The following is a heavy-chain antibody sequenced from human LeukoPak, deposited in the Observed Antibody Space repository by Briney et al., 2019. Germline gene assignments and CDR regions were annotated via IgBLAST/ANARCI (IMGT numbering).Heavy chain of an antibody. Sequence: SETLSLTCAVSGGSFSGYYWSWIRQPPGKGLEWIGEINHSGSTNYNPSLKSRVTISVDTSKNQFSLKLSSVTAADTAVYYCARAPWASYNFDYWGQGTLVTVSS. CDR2: INHSGST. J-gene: IGHJ4*02. D-gene: IGHD1-26*01. CDR3: ARAPWASYNFDY. V-gene: IGHV4-34*01. CDR1: GGSFSGYY.